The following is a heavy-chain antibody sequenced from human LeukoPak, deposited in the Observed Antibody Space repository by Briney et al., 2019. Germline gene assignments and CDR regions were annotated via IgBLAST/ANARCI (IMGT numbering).Heavy chain of an antibody. CDR3: ARREGYNFDY. Sequence: SETLSLTCTVSGGSISSSTYYWGWVRQPPGKGLEWIGSFHHSLSTSYNPSLKSRVSISIDTSKNQLSLILSPVTAADTAVYFCARREGYNFDYWGQGSLVTVSS. V-gene: IGHV4-39*07. CDR1: GGSISSSTYY. CDR2: FHHSLST. D-gene: IGHD5-24*01. J-gene: IGHJ4*02.